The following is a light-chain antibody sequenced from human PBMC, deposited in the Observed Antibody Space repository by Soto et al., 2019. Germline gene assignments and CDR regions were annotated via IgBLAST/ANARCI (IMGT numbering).Light chain of an antibody. CDR1: SSDIGGFNF. V-gene: IGLV2-14*01. CDR2: GVS. J-gene: IGLJ2*01. Sequence: QSALTQPASVSGSPGQSITISCTGTSSDIGGFNFVSWYQHHPDKAPKLIISGVSNRPSGVSDRFSGSKSGNTASLTISGLQPDDEGDYYCTSYTTRTRSLLFGGGTKLSVL. CDR3: TSYTTRTRSLL.